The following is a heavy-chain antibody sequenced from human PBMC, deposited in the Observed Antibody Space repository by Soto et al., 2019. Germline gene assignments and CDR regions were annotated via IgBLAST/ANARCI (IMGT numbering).Heavy chain of an antibody. J-gene: IGHJ4*02. CDR2: VSAHTGDS. V-gene: IGHV1-18*01. CDR3: ARPSTSYGDYGWSLAY. CDR1: GHPFGGYA. Sequence: QVQLVQSGAEVKKPGASVKVSCKASGHPFGGYAIGWVRQAPGQGLEWMGWVSAHTGDSGYAQRFQGRVTLTTETSTSTAYMELRGLRSDDTAVYYCARPSTSYGDYGWSLAYWGQGTLVTVSS. D-gene: IGHD4-17*01.